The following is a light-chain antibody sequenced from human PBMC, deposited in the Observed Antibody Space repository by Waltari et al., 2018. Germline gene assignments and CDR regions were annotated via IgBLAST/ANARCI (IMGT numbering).Light chain of an antibody. Sequence: FLAWYQQKPGQAPRLLAYCASSRATGVPDRFSGSGSGTDFSLTITRLEPEDVAVYYCQHYVCLPDTFGQGTKLEIK. CDR1: F. V-gene: IGKV3-20*01. CDR2: CAS. J-gene: IGKJ1*01. CDR3: QHYVCLPDT.